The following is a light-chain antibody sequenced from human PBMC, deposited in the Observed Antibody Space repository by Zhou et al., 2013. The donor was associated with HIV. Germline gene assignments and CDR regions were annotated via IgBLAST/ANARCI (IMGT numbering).Light chain of an antibody. J-gene: IGKJ1*01. CDR2: GAN. V-gene: IGKV1-16*01. CDR1: EGISNF. CDR3: QQYHSYPPGT. Sequence: DIQMIQSPSSLSASVGDRVTITCRATEGISNFVAWYQQRPGTVPRLLIYGANTLQSGVPSRFSGSESGTDFTLTISCLQSEDVATYYCQQYHSYPPGTFGQGTKVEI.